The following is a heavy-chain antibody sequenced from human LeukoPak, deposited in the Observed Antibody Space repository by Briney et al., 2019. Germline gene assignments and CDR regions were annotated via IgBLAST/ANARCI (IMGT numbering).Heavy chain of an antibody. CDR3: ARGGGGITMVRGPIGGSRWFDP. J-gene: IGHJ5*02. CDR2: INPNSGGT. CDR1: GFTFTAYH. D-gene: IGHD3-10*01. V-gene: IGHV1-2*02. Sequence: RASVKVSCKASGFTFTAYHMHWVRQAPGQGLEGMGWINPNSGGTNYAQKFQGRVTMTRDTSISTAYMELSGLRSDDTAVYYCARGGGGITMVRGPIGGSRWFDPWGQGTLVTVSS.